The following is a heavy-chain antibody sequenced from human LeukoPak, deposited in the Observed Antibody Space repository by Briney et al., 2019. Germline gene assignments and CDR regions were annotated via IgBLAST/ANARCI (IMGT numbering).Heavy chain of an antibody. CDR1: GFKFSSFS. D-gene: IGHD5-18*01. V-gene: IGHV3-48*04. CDR3: ARAIASYGDSAY. CDR2: ISSTSSAI. Sequence: GGSLRLSCAASGFKFSSFSMNWVRQAPGKGLEWLSYISSTSSAIYYADSLKGRFTISRDNAKSSLYLQMNSLRAEDTAVYYCARAIASYGDSAYWGQGTLVTVSS. J-gene: IGHJ4*02.